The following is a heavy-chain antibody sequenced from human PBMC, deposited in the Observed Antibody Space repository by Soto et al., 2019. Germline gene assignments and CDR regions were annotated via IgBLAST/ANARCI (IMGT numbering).Heavy chain of an antibody. CDR1: GFTFSSYA. D-gene: IGHD4-17*01. V-gene: IGHV3-23*01. J-gene: IGHJ3*02. CDR3: AKDRPLAYGDYVLDAFDI. Sequence: EVQLLESGGGLVQPGGSLRLSCAASGFTFSSYAMSWVRQAPGKGLEWVSAISGSGGSTYYADSVKGRFTISRDNSKNTLYLQMNSLRAEDTAVYYCAKDRPLAYGDYVLDAFDIWGQGTMVTVSS. CDR2: ISGSGGST.